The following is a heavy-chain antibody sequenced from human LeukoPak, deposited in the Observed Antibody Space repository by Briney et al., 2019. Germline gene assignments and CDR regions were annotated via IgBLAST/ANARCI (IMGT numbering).Heavy chain of an antibody. V-gene: IGHV1-8*01. CDR3: ARGGGGYCSSTSCYSDYYYYYYMDV. CDR2: MNPNSGNT. CDR1: GYTFTSYD. D-gene: IGHD2-2*01. Sequence: ASVKVSCKASGYTFTSYDINWVRQATGQGLEWMGWMNPNSGNTGYAQKFQGRVTMTRNTSISTAYMELSSLRSEGTAVYYCARGGGGYCSSTSCYSDYYYYYYMDVWGKGTTVTVSS. J-gene: IGHJ6*03.